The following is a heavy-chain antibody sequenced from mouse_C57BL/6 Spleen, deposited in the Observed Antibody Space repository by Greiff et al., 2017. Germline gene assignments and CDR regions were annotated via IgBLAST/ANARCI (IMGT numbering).Heavy chain of an antibody. Sequence: EVKLVESGGGLVKPGGSLKLSCAASGFTFSSYAMSWVRQTPEKRLEWVATISDGGSYTYYPDNVKGRFTISRDNAKNNLYLQMSHLKSEDTAMYDCAREGGIYDGYYGYFDVWGTGTTVTVSS. CDR3: AREGGIYDGYYGYFDV. D-gene: IGHD2-3*01. CDR1: GFTFSSYA. V-gene: IGHV5-4*01. J-gene: IGHJ1*03. CDR2: ISDGGSYT.